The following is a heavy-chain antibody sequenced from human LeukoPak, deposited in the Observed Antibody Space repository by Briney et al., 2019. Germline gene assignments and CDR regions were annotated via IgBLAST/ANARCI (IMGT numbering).Heavy chain of an antibody. V-gene: IGHV4-39*07. CDR1: GGSISSSSYY. CDR2: IYYSGST. Sequence: RSSETLSLTCTVSGGSISSSSYYWGWIRQPPGKGLEWIGSIYYSGSTYYNPSLKSRVTISVDTSKNQFSLKLSSVTAADTAVYYCARAPYSSGWSKKGPNWFDPWGQGTLVTVSS. CDR3: ARAPYSSGWSKKGPNWFDP. D-gene: IGHD6-19*01. J-gene: IGHJ5*02.